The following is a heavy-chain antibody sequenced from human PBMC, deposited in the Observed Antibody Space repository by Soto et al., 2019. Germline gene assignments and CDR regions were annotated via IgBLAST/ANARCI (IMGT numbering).Heavy chain of an antibody. CDR1: GYTFTSYD. CDR2: MNPNSGNT. Sequence: GASVKVSCKASGYTFTSYDINWVRQATGQGLEWMGWMNPNSGNTGYAQKFQGRVTMTRNTSISTAYMELSSLRSEDTAVYYCARTMCTSYYVLNYHYYMDVWGKGTTVTVSS. CDR3: ARTMCTSYYVLNYHYYMDV. J-gene: IGHJ6*03. D-gene: IGHD2-2*01. V-gene: IGHV1-8*01.